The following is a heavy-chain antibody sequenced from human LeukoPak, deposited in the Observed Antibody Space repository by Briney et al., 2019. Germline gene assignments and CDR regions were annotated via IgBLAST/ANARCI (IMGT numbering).Heavy chain of an antibody. CDR2: IYYSGST. D-gene: IGHD6-13*01. Sequence: SETLSLTCTASGCSISSYYLNWIRQLPGKGLEWIGYIYYSGSTNYNPSLKSRVTISVDTSKNQFSLKLSSVTAADTAVYYCARDGGSSWDFDYWGQGTLVTVSS. J-gene: IGHJ4*02. CDR1: GCSISSYY. CDR3: ARDGGSSWDFDY. V-gene: IGHV4-59*01.